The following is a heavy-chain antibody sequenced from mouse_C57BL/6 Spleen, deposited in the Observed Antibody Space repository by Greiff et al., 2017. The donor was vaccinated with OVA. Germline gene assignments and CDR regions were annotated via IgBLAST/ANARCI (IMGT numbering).Heavy chain of an antibody. CDR3: ARGNYGSSTGYFDY. J-gene: IGHJ2*01. CDR2: IDPSDSET. V-gene: IGHV1-52*01. D-gene: IGHD1-1*01. Sequence: QVQLQQPGAELVRPGSSVKLSCKASGYTFTSYWMHWVKQRPIQGLEWIGNIDPSDSETHYNQKFKDKATLTVDKSSSTAYMQLSSLTSEDSAVYYCARGNYGSSTGYFDYWGQGTTLTVSS. CDR1: GYTFTSYW.